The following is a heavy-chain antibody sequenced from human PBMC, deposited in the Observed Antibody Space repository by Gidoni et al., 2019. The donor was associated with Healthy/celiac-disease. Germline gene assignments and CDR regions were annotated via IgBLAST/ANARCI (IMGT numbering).Heavy chain of an antibody. CDR3: ARLYSSGWTFDY. J-gene: IGHJ4*02. CDR2: IDWDDDK. V-gene: IGHV2-70*01. D-gene: IGHD6-19*01. Sequence: QVTLRESGPALVKPTQTLTLTCTFSGFSLSTSGMCVSWIRQPPGKPLEWLALIDWDDDKYYSTSLKTRLTISKDTSKNQVVLTMTNMDPVDTATYYCARLYSSGWTFDYWGQGTLVTVSS. CDR1: GFSLSTSGMC.